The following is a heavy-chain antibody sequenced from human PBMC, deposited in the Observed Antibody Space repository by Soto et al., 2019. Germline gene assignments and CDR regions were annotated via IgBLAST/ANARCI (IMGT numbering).Heavy chain of an antibody. CDR1: GGSFSGYY. D-gene: IGHD6-6*01. CDR2: INHSGIT. V-gene: IGHV4-34*01. CDR3: ARERYRSSSGSFDY. J-gene: IGHJ4*02. Sequence: PAETLALTGAVYGGSFSGYYLSWIRQPPGKGLEWIGEINHSGITDYNPSLKSRVTMSVDTSKKQFSLKLSSVTAADTAVYYCARERYRSSSGSFDYWGQRTLVTVSS.